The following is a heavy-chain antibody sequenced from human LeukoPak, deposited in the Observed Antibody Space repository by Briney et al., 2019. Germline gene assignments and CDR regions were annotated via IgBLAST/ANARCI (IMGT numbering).Heavy chain of an antibody. D-gene: IGHD3-3*01. V-gene: IGHV4-59*11. J-gene: IGHJ6*03. Sequence: PSETLSLTCTVSGGSISSHYWSWIRQPPGKGLEWIGYIYYSGSTNYNPSLKSRVTISVDTSKNQFSLKLSSVTAADTAVYYCARRAHRGGYDFWSGYYNRRGYFYYYYMDVWGKGTTVTVSS. CDR1: GGSISSHY. CDR3: ARRAHRGGYDFWSGYYNRRGYFYYYYMDV. CDR2: IYYSGST.